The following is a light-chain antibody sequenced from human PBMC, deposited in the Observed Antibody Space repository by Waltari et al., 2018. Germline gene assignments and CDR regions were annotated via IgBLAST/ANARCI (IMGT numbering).Light chain of an antibody. CDR3: HQHSGDPLT. CDR1: QSLLHTNNKNY. V-gene: IGKV4-1*01. CDR2: RAS. J-gene: IGKJ4*01. Sequence: DIVVTQSPDSLAVSLGERATMNCKSSQSLLHTNNKNYLAWYQQKSGQPPKLLIYRASVRDSGVPDRFSGSGSGTDFTLTISSLQPEDVAVYYCHQHSGDPLTFGGGTKVEIK.